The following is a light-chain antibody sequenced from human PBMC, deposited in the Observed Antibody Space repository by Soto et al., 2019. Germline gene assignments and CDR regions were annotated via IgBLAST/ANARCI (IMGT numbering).Light chain of an antibody. V-gene: IGKV1-5*03. CDR2: KAS. CDR1: QNINTW. CDR3: QQYNRYPRT. Sequence: DIQMTQSPSTLSASVGDRATITCLASQNINTWLAWYQQKPGKAPKLLIYKASSLESGVPSRFSGSGSGTEFSLTISSLQTDDFATYYCQQYNRYPRTFGQGTKVDIK. J-gene: IGKJ1*01.